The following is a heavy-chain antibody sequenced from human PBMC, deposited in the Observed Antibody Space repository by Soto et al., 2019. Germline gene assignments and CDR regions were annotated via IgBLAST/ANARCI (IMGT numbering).Heavy chain of an antibody. J-gene: IGHJ4*02. Sequence: EVQLVESVGGLVQPGGSLRLSCAASGFTFSTYAMHWVRQAPGKGLEYVSVISSFGGSTYYANSVKGRFTISRDNSKNTLYLQMGSLRAEDMAVYYCARTSGYAFDYWGQGTLVTVSS. CDR3: ARTSGYAFDY. CDR1: GFTFSTYA. V-gene: IGHV3-64*01. CDR2: ISSFGGST. D-gene: IGHD5-12*01.